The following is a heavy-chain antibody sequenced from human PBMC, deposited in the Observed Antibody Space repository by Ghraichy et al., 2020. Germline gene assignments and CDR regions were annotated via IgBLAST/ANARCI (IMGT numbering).Heavy chain of an antibody. J-gene: IGHJ3*01. CDR1: GLNFSIYA. V-gene: IGHV3-23*01. CDR3: AKESVAGVSDAGDAFDG. Sequence: LSLTCVASSGLNFSIYAMSWVRQAPGKGLEWVSAISGSGGRTYYADSVKGRFTISRDNSKNTLYVQMTSLRAEDTAVYYCAKESVAGVSDAGDAFDGWGQGTLVTVSA. D-gene: IGHD6-19*01. CDR2: ISGSGGRT.